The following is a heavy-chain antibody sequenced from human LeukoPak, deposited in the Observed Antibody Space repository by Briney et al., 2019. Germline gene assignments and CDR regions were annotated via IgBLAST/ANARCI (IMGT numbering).Heavy chain of an antibody. CDR2: IYPGDSDT. V-gene: IGHV5-51*01. J-gene: IGHJ6*03. CDR3: ARRGSSHSYMDV. Sequence: NRGESLKISCKGSGYSFTSSWIAWVRQMPGKGLEWMGVIYPGDSDTRYSPSFQGQVTISADKSINSAYLQWSSLKASDSAICYCARRGSSHSYMDVWGKGTTVTVSS. CDR1: GYSFTSSW. D-gene: IGHD3-10*01.